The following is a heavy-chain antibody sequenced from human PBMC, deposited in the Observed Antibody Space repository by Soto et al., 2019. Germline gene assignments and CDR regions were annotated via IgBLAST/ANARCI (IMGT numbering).Heavy chain of an antibody. CDR2: ISYDGSNK. Sequence: GGSLRLSCAASGFTFSSYGMHWVRQAPGKGLEWVAVISYDGSNKYYADSVKGRFTISRDNSKNTLYLQMNSLRAEDTAVYYCAKEVVVPAAFYYYYDGMDVWGQGTTVTVSS. D-gene: IGHD2-2*01. V-gene: IGHV3-30*18. J-gene: IGHJ6*02. CDR1: GFTFSSYG. CDR3: AKEVVVPAAFYYYYDGMDV.